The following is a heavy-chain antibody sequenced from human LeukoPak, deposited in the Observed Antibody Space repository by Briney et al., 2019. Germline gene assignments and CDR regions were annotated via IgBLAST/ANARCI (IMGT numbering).Heavy chain of an antibody. D-gene: IGHD3-16*01. J-gene: IGHJ3*02. CDR2: IRADGGST. CDR3: AIDRNVRGYVYGSGAFVS. V-gene: IGHV3-43*02. CDR1: GFTFDDYA. Sequence: PGGSLRLSCVAAGFTFDDYAIHWVRQLPGEGLEWVSLIRADGGSTNYADSVKGRFTFSRDNSKNSLYLQMNSLRSEDTGLYYCAIDRNVRGYVYGSGAFVSWGQGTMVTVSS.